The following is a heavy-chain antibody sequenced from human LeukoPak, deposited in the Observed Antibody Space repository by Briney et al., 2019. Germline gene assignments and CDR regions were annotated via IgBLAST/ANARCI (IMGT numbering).Heavy chain of an antibody. CDR3: AGLGYCSSTSCPASDY. D-gene: IGHD2-2*01. Sequence: SETLSLTCTVSGGSISSGSYYWSWLRQPAGKGLEWIGRIYTSGSTNYNPSLKSRVTISVDTSKNQFSLKLSSVTAADTAVYYCAGLGYCSSTSCPASDYWGQGTLVTVSS. CDR2: IYTSGST. CDR1: GGSISSGSYY. V-gene: IGHV4-61*02. J-gene: IGHJ4*02.